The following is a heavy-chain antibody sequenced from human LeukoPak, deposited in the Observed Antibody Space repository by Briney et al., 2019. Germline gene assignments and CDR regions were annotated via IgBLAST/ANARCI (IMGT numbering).Heavy chain of an antibody. V-gene: IGHV3-30*04. CDR1: GFTFSSYA. Sequence: GGSLRLSCAASGFTFSSYAMHWVRQAPGKGLEWVAVISYDGNNKICADSVKGRFTISRDNSKNTLYLQMNSLRAEDTAMYYCASLWATGSFTEYWGQGTLVTVSS. J-gene: IGHJ4*02. CDR2: ISYDGNNK. CDR3: ASLWATGSFTEY. D-gene: IGHD3-9*01.